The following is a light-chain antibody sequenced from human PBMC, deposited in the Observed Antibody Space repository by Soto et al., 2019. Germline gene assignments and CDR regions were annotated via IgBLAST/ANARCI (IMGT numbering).Light chain of an antibody. CDR2: AAS. CDR1: QSLSSH. CDR3: QQRTNWLT. Sequence: EVVLTQSPANLSLSPGERATLSCRASQSLSSHLAWYQHKPGQAPRLLIYAASVRATGIPARFSGSGSGTDFTLTISSLEPEDFAVYYCQQRTNWLTFGGGTKVEIK. V-gene: IGKV3-11*01. J-gene: IGKJ4*01.